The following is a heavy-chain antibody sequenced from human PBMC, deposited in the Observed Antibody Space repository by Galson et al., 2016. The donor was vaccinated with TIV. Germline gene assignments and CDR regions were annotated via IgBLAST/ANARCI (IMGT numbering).Heavy chain of an antibody. CDR3: TKVPSSGFSYYYGLDV. CDR1: GFTFSSYA. D-gene: IGHD3-22*01. J-gene: IGHJ6*02. CDR2: ISGGGGST. Sequence: SLRLSCAASGFTFSSYALTWVRQAPGKGLEWVSAISGGGGSTYYADSVKGRFTVSRDNSKNTLFLQMNSLRAEDTAVYYCTKVPSSGFSYYYGLDVWGQGTTVTVS. V-gene: IGHV3-23*01.